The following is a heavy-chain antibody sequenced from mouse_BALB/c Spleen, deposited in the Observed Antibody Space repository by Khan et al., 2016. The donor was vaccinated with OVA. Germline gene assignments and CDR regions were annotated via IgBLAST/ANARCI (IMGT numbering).Heavy chain of an antibody. CDR2: ISYSGST. CDR1: GYSITSDYA. V-gene: IGHV3-2*02. D-gene: IGHD1-1*02. J-gene: IGHJ1*01. CDR3: ARRAYYANWYFDV. Sequence: EVELVESGPGLVKPSQSLSLTCTVTGYSITSDYAWIWIRQFPEKKLEWMGYISYSGSTSYNPSLKSRISITRDTSKNQFFLQLNSVTTGDTATYYCARRAYYANWYFDVWGAGTTVTVSS.